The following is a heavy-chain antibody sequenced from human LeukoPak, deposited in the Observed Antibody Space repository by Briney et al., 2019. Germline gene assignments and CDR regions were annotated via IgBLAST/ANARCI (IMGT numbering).Heavy chain of an antibody. V-gene: IGHV1-18*01. D-gene: IGHD6-13*01. CDR2: ISAYNGNT. CDR3: ARDSLPGIGPSGSGWFDP. J-gene: IGHJ5*02. Sequence: GASVKVSCKASGGTFSSYAISWVRQAPGQGLEWMGWISAYNGNTNYAQKLQGRVTMTTDTSTSTAYMELRSLRSDDTAVYYCARDSLPGIGPSGSGWFDPWGQGTLVTVSS. CDR1: GGTFSSYA.